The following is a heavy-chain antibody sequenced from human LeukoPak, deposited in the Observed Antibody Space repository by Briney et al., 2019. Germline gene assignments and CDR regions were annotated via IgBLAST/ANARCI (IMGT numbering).Heavy chain of an antibody. Sequence: GGSLRLSCAASGFTFTNYNMIWVRQAPGKGLEWVSYISSSSTNIYYTDSVKGRFTISRDNAKNSLYLQMNSLRAEDTAVYYCARDDTAVAGTELDYWGQGTLVTVSS. J-gene: IGHJ4*02. V-gene: IGHV3-21*01. D-gene: IGHD6-19*01. CDR1: GFTFTNYN. CDR3: ARDDTAVAGTELDY. CDR2: ISSSSTNI.